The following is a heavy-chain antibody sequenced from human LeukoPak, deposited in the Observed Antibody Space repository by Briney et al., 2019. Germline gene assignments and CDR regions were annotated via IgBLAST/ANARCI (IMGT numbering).Heavy chain of an antibody. Sequence: SETLSLTCTVSGGSISSHYWSWIRQPPGKGLEWIGYIYYSGSTNYNPSLKSRVTISVDTSKNQFSLKLSSVTAADTAVYYCARGPITMVRGVIPNAFDIWGQGTMVTVSS. V-gene: IGHV4-59*11. J-gene: IGHJ3*02. D-gene: IGHD3-10*01. CDR2: IYYSGST. CDR3: ARGPITMVRGVIPNAFDI. CDR1: GGSISSHY.